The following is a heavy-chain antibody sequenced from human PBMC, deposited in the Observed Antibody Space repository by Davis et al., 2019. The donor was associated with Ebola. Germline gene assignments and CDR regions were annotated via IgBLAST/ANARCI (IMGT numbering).Heavy chain of an antibody. CDR2: ISSSSSYI. CDR3: AKDRGGRGGYFDY. V-gene: IGHV3-21*01. J-gene: IGHJ4*02. CDR1: GFTFSSYS. D-gene: IGHD3-10*01. Sequence: GESLKISCAASGFTFSSYSMNWVRQAPGKGLEWVSSISSSSSYIYYADSVKGRFTISRDNAKNTLYLQMNSLRAEDTAVYYGAKDRGGRGGYFDYWGQGTLVTVSS.